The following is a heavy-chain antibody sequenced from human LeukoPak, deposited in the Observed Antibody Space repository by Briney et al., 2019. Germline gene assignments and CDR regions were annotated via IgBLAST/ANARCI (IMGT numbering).Heavy chain of an antibody. CDR2: IYYSGST. Sequence: SQTLSLTRTVSGGSISSGGYYWSWIRQHPGKGLEWIGYIYYSGSTYYNPSLKSRVTISVDTSKNQFSLKLSSVTAADTAVYYCARGGSGRQDYWGQGTLVTVSS. CDR1: GGSISSGGYY. J-gene: IGHJ4*02. V-gene: IGHV4-31*03. D-gene: IGHD3-10*01. CDR3: ARGGSGRQDY.